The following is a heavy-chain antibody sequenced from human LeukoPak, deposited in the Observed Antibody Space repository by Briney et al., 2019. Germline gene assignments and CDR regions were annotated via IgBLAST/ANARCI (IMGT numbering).Heavy chain of an antibody. CDR2: ISASGGTT. J-gene: IGHJ4*02. CDR1: GVTFSGYS. D-gene: IGHD1-1*01. V-gene: IGHV3-48*01. CDR3: ARSSLERHYSFDF. Sequence: GGSLRLSCSTSGVTFSGYSMNWVRRAPGKGLEWLSYISASGGTTYYADSVNGRFTISRDNAKNSLFLEMNSLRVDDTAMYFCARSSLERHYSFDFWGRGTLVTVSS.